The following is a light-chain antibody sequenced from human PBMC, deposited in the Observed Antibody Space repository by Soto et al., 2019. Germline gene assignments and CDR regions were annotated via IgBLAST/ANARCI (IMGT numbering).Light chain of an antibody. J-gene: IGKJ1*01. CDR3: QHYNSYSEA. V-gene: IGKV1-5*01. Sequence: DIQMTQSPSTLSASVGDRATITCRASQSVSTWLAWYQQRPGKPTKLLIYGASNLPSGVPSRVSGSGSGTEFTLTISSLQPDDFATYECQHYNSYSEAFGQGTKVDIK. CDR2: GAS. CDR1: QSVSTW.